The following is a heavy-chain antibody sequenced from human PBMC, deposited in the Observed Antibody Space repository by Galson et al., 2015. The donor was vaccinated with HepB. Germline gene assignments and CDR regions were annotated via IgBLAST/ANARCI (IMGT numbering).Heavy chain of an antibody. CDR3: ARIGSYFDY. J-gene: IGHJ4*02. CDR2: ISYDGSNK. CDR1: GFTFSSYA. V-gene: IGHV3-30*04. Sequence: SLRLSCAASGFTFSSYAMHWVRQAPGKGLEWVAIISYDGSNKYYADSVKGRFTISRDNSKNTLYLQMNSLRAEDTAVYYCARIGSYFDYWGQGTLVTVSS. D-gene: IGHD1-26*01.